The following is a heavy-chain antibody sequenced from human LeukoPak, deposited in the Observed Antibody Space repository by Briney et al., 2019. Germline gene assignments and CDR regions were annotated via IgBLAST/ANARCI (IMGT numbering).Heavy chain of an antibody. CDR2: INHSGST. D-gene: IGHD5-24*01. CDR1: GGSFSGYY. V-gene: IGHV4-34*01. J-gene: IGHJ3*02. Sequence: PSETLSLTCAVYGGSFSGYYWSWIRQPPGKGLEWIGEINHSGSTNYNPSLKSRVTISVDTSKNQFSLKLSSVTAADTAVYYCARIRRRWLAFDIWGQGTMVTVSS. CDR3: ARIRRRWLAFDI.